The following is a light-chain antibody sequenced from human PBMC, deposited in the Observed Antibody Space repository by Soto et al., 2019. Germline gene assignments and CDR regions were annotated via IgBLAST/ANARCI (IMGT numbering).Light chain of an antibody. CDR1: QSVSSSY. CDR3: QRYDGSPRP. V-gene: IGKV3-20*01. J-gene: IGKJ1*01. Sequence: EIVLTQSPGTLSLSPGERATLSCRASQSVSSSYLAWYQQKPGQAPRLLIYGASSRATGIPDRFSGSGSGTVFTLFIIRLEPVDFALDACQRYDGSPRPFAQLTKVDIK. CDR2: GAS.